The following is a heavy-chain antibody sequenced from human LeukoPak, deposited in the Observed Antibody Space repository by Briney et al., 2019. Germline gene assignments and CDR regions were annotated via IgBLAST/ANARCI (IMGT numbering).Heavy chain of an antibody. CDR3: ARTEPPVAALLPFDY. J-gene: IGHJ4*02. CDR2: ISAYNGNT. CDR1: GYTFTSYG. D-gene: IGHD1-14*01. V-gene: IGHV1-18*01. Sequence: GASVKVSCKASGYTFTSYGISWVRQAPGQGLEWMGWISAYNGNTNYAQKLQGRVTMTTGTSTSTAYMELRSLRSDDTAVYYCARTEPPVAALLPFDYWGQGTLVTVSS.